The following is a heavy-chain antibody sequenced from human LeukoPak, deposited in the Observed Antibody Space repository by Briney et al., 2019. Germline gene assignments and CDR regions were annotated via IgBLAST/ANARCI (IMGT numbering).Heavy chain of an antibody. D-gene: IGHD2-15*01. V-gene: IGHV3-74*01. CDR2: INTDGSST. CDR1: GFTFGDYA. Sequence: GGSLRLSCTASGFTFGDYAMSWFRQAPGKGLVWVSRINTDGSSTSYADSVKGRFTISRDNAKNSLYLQMNSLRAEDTAVYYCARDLSLYCSGGSCYSLNYWGQGTLVTVSS. J-gene: IGHJ4*02. CDR3: ARDLSLYCSGGSCYSLNY.